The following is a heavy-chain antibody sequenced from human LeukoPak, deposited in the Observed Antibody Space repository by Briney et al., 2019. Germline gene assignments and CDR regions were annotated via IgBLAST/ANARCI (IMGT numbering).Heavy chain of an antibody. CDR2: IYYSGST. D-gene: IGHD3-22*01. CDR1: GGSISSGGYY. Sequence: SETLSLTCTVSGGSISSGGYYWSWIRQHPGKGLEWIGYIYYSGSTYYNPSLKSRVTISVDTSKNQFSLKLSSVTAADTAVYYCARGNYYDSSGYYPTEYWGQGTLVTVSS. V-gene: IGHV4-31*03. CDR3: ARGNYYDSSGYYPTEY. J-gene: IGHJ4*02.